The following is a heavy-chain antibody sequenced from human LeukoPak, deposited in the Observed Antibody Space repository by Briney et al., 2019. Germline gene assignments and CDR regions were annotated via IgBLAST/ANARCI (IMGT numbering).Heavy chain of an antibody. CDR3: VRPPQLIAAAGTYNWFDS. J-gene: IGHJ5*01. V-gene: IGHV1-2*02. CDR1: AYTFTYYY. Sequence: ASVTVTFKSSAYTFTYYYMHWVRQPHGQGLEWMGLTYPRSDGTYYAQRFLGRVTMTRHTSINTAYMELSRLRSAGTAVYCGVRPPQLIAAAGTYNWFDSWGQGTVVSVSS. CDR2: TYPRSDGT. D-gene: IGHD6-13*01.